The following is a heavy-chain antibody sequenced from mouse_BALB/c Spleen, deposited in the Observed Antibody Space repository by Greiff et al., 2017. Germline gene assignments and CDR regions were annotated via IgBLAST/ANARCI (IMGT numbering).Heavy chain of an antibody. CDR3: ARDQRDNYAMDY. CDR2: IWAGGST. Sequence: VQLKESGPGLVAPSQSLSITCTVSGFSLTSYGVHWVRQPPGKGLEWLGVIWAGGSTNYNSALMSRLSISKDNSKSQVFLKMNSLQTDDTAMYYCARDQRDNYAMDYWGQGTSVTVSS. CDR1: GFSLTSYG. J-gene: IGHJ4*01. V-gene: IGHV2-9*02.